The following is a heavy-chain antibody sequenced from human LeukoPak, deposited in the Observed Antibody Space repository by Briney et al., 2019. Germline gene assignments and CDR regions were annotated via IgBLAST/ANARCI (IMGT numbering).Heavy chain of an antibody. CDR3: ARADIVVVVADGGGWFDP. J-gene: IGHJ5*02. V-gene: IGHV1-46*01. CDR1: GYTFTSYY. D-gene: IGHD2-15*01. Sequence: GASVKVSCKASGYTFTSYYMHWARQAPGQGLEWMGIINPSGGSTSYAQKFQGRVTMTRDTSTSTVYMELSSLRSEDTAVYYCARADIVVVVADGGGWFDPWGQGTLVTVSS. CDR2: INPSGGST.